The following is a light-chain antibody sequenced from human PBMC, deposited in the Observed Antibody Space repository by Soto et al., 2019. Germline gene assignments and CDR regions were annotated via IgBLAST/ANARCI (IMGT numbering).Light chain of an antibody. CDR2: DAS. Sequence: EIVLTQSPATLSLSPGERATLSCRASQSVGTYLAWYQHKPGQAPRLLIYDASNRATGIPARFSGGGSGTDFPLTISSLEPEDFAIYYCQGPSNWAWTFGQGTKVEIK. CDR3: QGPSNWAWT. V-gene: IGKV3-11*01. CDR1: QSVGTY. J-gene: IGKJ1*01.